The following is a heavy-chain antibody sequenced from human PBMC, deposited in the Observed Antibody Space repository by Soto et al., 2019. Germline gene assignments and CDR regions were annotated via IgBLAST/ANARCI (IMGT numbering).Heavy chain of an antibody. CDR1: GGSISSSSYY. Sequence: PSETLSLTCSVSGGSISSSSYYWGWIRQPPGKGLEWIGRIYYSGNTNYNPSLKSRVTISVDTSKNQFSLKLSSVTAADTAVYYCARLDGIEGIDYWGQGTLVTVSS. D-gene: IGHD1-26*01. CDR2: IYYSGNT. V-gene: IGHV4-39*01. CDR3: ARLDGIEGIDY. J-gene: IGHJ4*02.